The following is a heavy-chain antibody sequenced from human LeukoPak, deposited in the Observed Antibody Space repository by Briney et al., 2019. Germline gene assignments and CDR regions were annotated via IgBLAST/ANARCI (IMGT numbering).Heavy chain of an antibody. CDR2: IYYRGST. Sequence: PGGSLTLSCLASGFTITTYAMGWIRQPPGKGLEWIGSIYYRGSTYYNPSLKSRVTISVDTSKNQFSLKLSSVTAADTAVYYCARPPSGDSSGHDNWFDPWGQGTLVTVSS. CDR1: GFTITTYA. CDR3: ARPPSGDSSGHDNWFDP. V-gene: IGHV4-39*01. J-gene: IGHJ5*02. D-gene: IGHD3-22*01.